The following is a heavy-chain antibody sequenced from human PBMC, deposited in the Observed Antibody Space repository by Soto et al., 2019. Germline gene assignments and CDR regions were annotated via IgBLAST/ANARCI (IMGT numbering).Heavy chain of an antibody. Sequence: SLRLSCAASGFTFSSYSMSWVRQAPGKGLEWVSAISGSGGSTYYADSVKGRFTISRDNSKNTLYLQMNSLRAEDTAVYYCAKGTMYDYICGSSFDYLGQGTLVTVSS. D-gene: IGHD3-16*01. CDR1: GFTFSSYS. CDR2: ISGSGGST. CDR3: AKGTMYDYICGSSFDY. V-gene: IGHV3-23*01. J-gene: IGHJ4*02.